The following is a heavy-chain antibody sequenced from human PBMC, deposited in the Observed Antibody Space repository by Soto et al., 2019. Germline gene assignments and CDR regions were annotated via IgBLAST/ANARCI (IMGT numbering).Heavy chain of an antibody. CDR2: ISDDGSNK. J-gene: IGHJ6*02. Sequence: QVQLVESGGGVVQPGRSLRLSCAASGFTFSSYGMHWVRQAPGKGLEWVAVISDDGSNKYYADSVKGRFTISRDNSKNTLYLQMNSLRAEDTAVYYCAKDHSSSSMGYYYYYGMDVWGQGTTVTVSS. CDR3: AKDHSSSSMGYYYYYGMDV. D-gene: IGHD6-6*01. V-gene: IGHV3-30*18. CDR1: GFTFSSYG.